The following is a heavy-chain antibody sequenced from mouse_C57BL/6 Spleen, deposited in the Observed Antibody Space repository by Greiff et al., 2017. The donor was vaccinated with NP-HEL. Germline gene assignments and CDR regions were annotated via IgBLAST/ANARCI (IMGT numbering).Heavy chain of an antibody. CDR2: ISSGSSTI. Sequence: EVQLVESGGGLVKPGGSLKLSCAASGFTFSDYGMHWVRQAPEKGLEWVAYISSGSSTIYYADTVKGRFTISRDNAKNTLFLQMTSRRSEDTAMYYCARQGSNYFFAYWGQGTLVTVSA. J-gene: IGHJ3*01. D-gene: IGHD2-5*01. CDR1: GFTFSDYG. V-gene: IGHV5-17*01. CDR3: ARQGSNYFFAY.